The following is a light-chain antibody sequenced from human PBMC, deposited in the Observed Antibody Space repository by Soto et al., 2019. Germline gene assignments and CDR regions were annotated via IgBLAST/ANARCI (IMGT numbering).Light chain of an antibody. V-gene: IGLV2-8*01. CDR2: EVT. CDR3: SSYVGRTLYV. J-gene: IGLJ1*01. CDR1: SSDVGGYDY. Sequence: QSVLTQPPSACGSPGQSVTISCTGTSSDVGGYDYVSWYEQSPGKAPKLWIHEVTKRPSGVPDRFSDSKYGNTATLTASRLLPVDLADYFCSSYVGRTLYVFATGPQGTVL.